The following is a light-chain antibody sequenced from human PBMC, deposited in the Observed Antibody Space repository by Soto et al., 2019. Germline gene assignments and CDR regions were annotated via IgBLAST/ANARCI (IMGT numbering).Light chain of an antibody. CDR1: QSVSSSY. CDR2: GAS. V-gene: IGKV3-20*01. Sequence: EIVLTQSPGTLSLSPGERATLSCRASQSVSSSYLAWYQQKPGQAPRLLIYGASSRATGIPDRFSGSWSGTDFTLPISRLEPEDFAVYYCQQYGSSYTFGQGTKLEIK. J-gene: IGKJ2*01. CDR3: QQYGSSYT.